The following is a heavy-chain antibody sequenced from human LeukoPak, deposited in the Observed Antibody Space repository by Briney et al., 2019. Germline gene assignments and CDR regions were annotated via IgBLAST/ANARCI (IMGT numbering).Heavy chain of an antibody. CDR2: ISWNSDNI. D-gene: IGHD6-25*01. CDR3: AKGAVGVAAADY. V-gene: IGHV3-9*01. CDR1: GFTFDDYA. Sequence: GGSLRLSCAASGFTFDDYAMHWVRQAPGKGLEWVSGISWNSDNIVYADSVKGRFTISRDNSKNMLYLQMNSLRADDTAVYYCAKGAVGVAAADYWGQGTLVTVSS. J-gene: IGHJ4*02.